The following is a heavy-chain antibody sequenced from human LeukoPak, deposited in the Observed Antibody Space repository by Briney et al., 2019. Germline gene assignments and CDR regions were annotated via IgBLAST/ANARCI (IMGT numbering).Heavy chain of an antibody. CDR3: ARDCSNGVCYPRDY. V-gene: IGHV1-18*01. Sequence: ASVKVSCKASGYTLSGYGISWLRQAPEQGLEWVGWITTYNGDKKYSEKFQGRITMTTDTSTSTYYMELRSLRSDDTAIYYCARDCSNGVCYPRDYWGQGTLVIVST. J-gene: IGHJ4*02. D-gene: IGHD2-8*01. CDR2: ITTYNGDK. CDR1: GYTLSGYG.